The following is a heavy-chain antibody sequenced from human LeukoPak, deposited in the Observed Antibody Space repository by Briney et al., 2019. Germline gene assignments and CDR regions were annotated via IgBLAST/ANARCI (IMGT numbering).Heavy chain of an antibody. J-gene: IGHJ4*02. V-gene: IGHV4-34*01. Sequence: SETLSLTCAVYGGSFSGYYWSWIRQPPGKGLEWIGEINHSGSTNYNPSLKSRVTISVDTSKNQFSLKLSSVTAADTAVYYCARGNRVWGQGTLVTVSS. CDR1: GGSFSGYY. CDR3: ARGNRV. CDR2: INHSGST.